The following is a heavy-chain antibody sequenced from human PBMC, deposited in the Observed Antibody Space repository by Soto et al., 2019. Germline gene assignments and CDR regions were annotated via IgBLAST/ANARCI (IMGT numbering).Heavy chain of an antibody. J-gene: IGHJ5*01. CDR3: XXXXXXXXXHVVCWFDS. Sequence: EVQLLESGGGLVQPGGSLRLSCTASGFTFSNYAMSWVRQAPGKGLEWVSGITASGDNTYYADSVKGRFTISRDNSKNTXXXXXXXXXXXXXXXXXXXXXXXXXXXHVVCWFDSWGQGTLVTVSS. D-gene: IGHD2-21*01. V-gene: IGHV3-23*01. CDR2: ITASGDNT. CDR1: GFTFSNYA.